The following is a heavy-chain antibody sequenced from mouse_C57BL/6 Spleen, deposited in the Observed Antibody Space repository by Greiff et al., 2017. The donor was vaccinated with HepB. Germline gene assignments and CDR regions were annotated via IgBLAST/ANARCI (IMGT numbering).Heavy chain of an antibody. CDR3: ARGGTAQATGFAY. D-gene: IGHD3-2*02. J-gene: IGHJ3*01. V-gene: IGHV1-82*01. Sequence: QVQLQQSGPELVKPGASVKISCKASGYAFSSSWMNWVKQRPGKGLEWIGRIYPGDGDTNYNGKFKGKATLTADKSSSTAYMQLSSLTSEDSAVYFCARGGTAQATGFAYWGQGTLVTVSA. CDR1: GYAFSSSW. CDR2: IYPGDGDT.